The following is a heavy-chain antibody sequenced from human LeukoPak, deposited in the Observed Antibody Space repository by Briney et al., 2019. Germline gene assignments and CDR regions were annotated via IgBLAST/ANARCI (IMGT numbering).Heavy chain of an antibody. CDR3: AKETPNTGWFDP. D-gene: IGHD1-14*01. CDR1: GHTFTTYY. J-gene: IGHJ5*02. V-gene: IGHV1-46*01. Sequence: ASVKVSCKASGHTFTTYYVHLVRQAPGQGLEWTGVINPSGDGTNYPQRFQGRVTLTRDTSTSTVYMELTSLRSGDTAMYYCAKETPNTGWFDPWGQGTLVTVSS. CDR2: INPSGDGT.